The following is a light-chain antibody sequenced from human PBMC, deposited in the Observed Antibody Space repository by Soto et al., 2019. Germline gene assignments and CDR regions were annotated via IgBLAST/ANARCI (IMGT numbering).Light chain of an antibody. J-gene: IGKJ1*01. CDR3: MQALQSWT. V-gene: IGKV2-28*01. CDR2: LGS. CDR1: QSLLHSNGYTY. Sequence: IVLTQSPLSPPVTPGEPASISCGSSQSLLHSNGYTYLDWYRQKPGQSPQLLIYLGSNRASGVPDRFSGSGSGTDFTLKISRVEAEDVGVYYCMQALQSWTFGQGTKVDIK.